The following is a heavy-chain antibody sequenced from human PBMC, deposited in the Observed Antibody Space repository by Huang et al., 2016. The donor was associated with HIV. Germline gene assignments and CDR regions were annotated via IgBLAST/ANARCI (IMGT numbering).Heavy chain of an antibody. CDR1: GDSINSNTFY. CDR2: IYYSGTT. CDR3: ARTGVAVSDDPEYFQH. V-gene: IGHV4-39*02. J-gene: IGHJ1*01. Sequence: LQESGPGLVGPSETLSLTCAVSGDSINSNTFYWGWIRRPPGQALEWIGSIYYSGTTYYSPALKRRARIAVDASKNRICRHLRSGTAADTGVYYCARTGVAVSDDPEYFQHWGQGALVTIS. D-gene: IGHD3-3*01.